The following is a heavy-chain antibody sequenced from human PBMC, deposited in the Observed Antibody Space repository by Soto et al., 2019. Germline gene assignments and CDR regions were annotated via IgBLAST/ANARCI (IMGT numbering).Heavy chain of an antibody. CDR2: ISGSGGRT. V-gene: IGHV3-23*01. D-gene: IGHD3-10*01. CDR3: AKDSLWFGESMSAY. CDR1: GFIFNYYA. Sequence: GGSLRLSCASSGFIFNYYALSWVRQAPGKGLEWVSSISGSGGRTNYAESVKGRFTISRDNSNKILYLQMNSLKAEDTAIYYCAKDSLWFGESMSAYWGQGTLVTVSA. J-gene: IGHJ4*02.